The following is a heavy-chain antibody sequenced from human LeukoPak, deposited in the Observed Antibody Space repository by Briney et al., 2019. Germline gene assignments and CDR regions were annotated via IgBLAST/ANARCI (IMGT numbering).Heavy chain of an antibody. V-gene: IGHV3-7*04. CDR1: GFSFTNFW. CDR2: IHPEGNEK. Sequence: GGSLRLSCAVSGFSFTNFWMSWVRQAPGRGLEWVANIHPEGNEKYHVESVKGRFTISRDNTKNLLFLQMNGLRVEDTAVYYCARGDAFSGDHWGQGTLITVSS. J-gene: IGHJ4*02. CDR3: ARGDAFSGDH.